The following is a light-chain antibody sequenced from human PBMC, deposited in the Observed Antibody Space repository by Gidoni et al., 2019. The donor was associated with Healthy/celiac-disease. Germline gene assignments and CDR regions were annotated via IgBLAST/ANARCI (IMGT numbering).Light chain of an antibody. CDR1: KSGDKY. CDR3: QAWDSSTWV. Sequence: SYELTQPPSVSVSPGQTASITCSGDKSGDKYACCYQQKPGQSPVRVIYQDSKRPSGIPERFSGSTSGTTATLTSIATQAMDEADYYCQAWDSSTWVFGGGTKLTVL. J-gene: IGLJ3*02. V-gene: IGLV3-1*01. CDR2: QDS.